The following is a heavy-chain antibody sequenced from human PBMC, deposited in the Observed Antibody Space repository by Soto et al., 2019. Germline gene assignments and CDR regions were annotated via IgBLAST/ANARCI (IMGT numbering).Heavy chain of an antibody. CDR1: GGSISSGGYY. CDR2: IYYSGST. D-gene: IGHD4-17*01. Sequence: KTSETLSLTCTVSGGSISSGGYYWSWIRRHPGKGLEWIGYIYYSGSTYYNPSLKSRVTISVDTSKNQFSLKLSSVTAADTAVYYCARASGVIDYGDYYFDYWGQGALVTVSS. J-gene: IGHJ4*02. CDR3: ARASGVIDYGDYYFDY. V-gene: IGHV4-31*02.